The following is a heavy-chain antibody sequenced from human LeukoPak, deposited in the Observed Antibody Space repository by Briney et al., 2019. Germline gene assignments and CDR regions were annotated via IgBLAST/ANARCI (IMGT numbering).Heavy chain of an antibody. Sequence: PSETLSLTCTVSDASISSYYWSRIRQPPGKGLEWIGYIYYTGSTNYNPSLKGRVTISIDTSKNQISLKLYSVTAADTAVYYCARGVDGYPYHFDYWGQGTLVTVSS. D-gene: IGHD5-24*01. CDR1: DASISSYY. J-gene: IGHJ4*02. CDR3: ARGVDGYPYHFDY. V-gene: IGHV4-59*01. CDR2: IYYTGST.